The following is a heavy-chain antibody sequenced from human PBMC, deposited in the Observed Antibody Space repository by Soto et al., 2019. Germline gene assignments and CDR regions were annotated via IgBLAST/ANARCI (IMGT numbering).Heavy chain of an antibody. Sequence: PSETLSLTCAVYGGSFSGYYLSWIRQPPGKGLEWIGEINHSGSTNYNPPLKSRVTISVDTSKNQFSLKLSSVTAADTAVYYCARGAIAARPVVDYWGQGTLVTVSS. CDR3: ARGAIAARPVVDY. V-gene: IGHV4-34*01. CDR2: INHSGST. CDR1: GGSFSGYY. D-gene: IGHD6-6*01. J-gene: IGHJ4*02.